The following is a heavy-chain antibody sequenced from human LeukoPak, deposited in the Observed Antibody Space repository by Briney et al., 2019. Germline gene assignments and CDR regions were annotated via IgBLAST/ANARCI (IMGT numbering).Heavy chain of an antibody. V-gene: IGHV4-59*01. D-gene: IGHD2-21*01. CDR1: GGSISSYY. J-gene: IGHJ4*02. Sequence: PSETLSLTCTVSGGSISSYYWSWIRQPPGKGLEWIGYIYYSGSTNYNPSLKSRVTISVDTSKNQFSLKLSSVTAADTAVYYCARIPSWHPHPSYYFDYWGQGTLVTVSS. CDR2: IYYSGST. CDR3: ARIPSWHPHPSYYFDY.